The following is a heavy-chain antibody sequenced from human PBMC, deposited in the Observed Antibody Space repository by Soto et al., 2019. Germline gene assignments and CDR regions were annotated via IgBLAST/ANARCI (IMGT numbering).Heavy chain of an antibody. Sequence: SETLSLTCTVSGASITGSSYWSWIRQPAGKGLEWIGRFSLSGTTSYNPSLRSRVTMSADASKNQFSLRLTSVTAADTALYYCARGMTPPGAPAWYYFDSWGQGTLVTVSS. D-gene: IGHD2-8*02. J-gene: IGHJ4*02. CDR2: FSLSGTT. CDR1: GASITGSSY. V-gene: IGHV4-4*07. CDR3: ARGMTPPGAPAWYYFDS.